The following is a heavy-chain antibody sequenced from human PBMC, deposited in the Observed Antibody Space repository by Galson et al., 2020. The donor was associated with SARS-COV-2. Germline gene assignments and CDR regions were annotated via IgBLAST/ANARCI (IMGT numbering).Heavy chain of an antibody. CDR2: INPNSGGT. V-gene: IGHV1-2*02. CDR1: GYTFTGYY. Sequence: GASVKVSCKASGYTFTGYYMHWVRQAPGQGLEWMGWINPNSGGTNYAQKFQGRVTMTRDTSISTAYMELSRLRSDDTAVYYCATASGIMRYGMDVWGQGTTVTVSS. CDR3: ATASGIMRYGMDV. J-gene: IGHJ6*02. D-gene: IGHD3-10*01.